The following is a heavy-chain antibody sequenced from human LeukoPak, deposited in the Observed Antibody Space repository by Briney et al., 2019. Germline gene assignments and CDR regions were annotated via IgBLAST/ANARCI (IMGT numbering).Heavy chain of an antibody. D-gene: IGHD3-10*01. CDR3: GADSMPRGVFSYAFDI. CDR2: IVAGSGDT. V-gene: IGHV1-58*01. J-gene: IGHJ3*02. Sequence: TSVKVSCKASGFTFTSSAVQWVRQARGQRLEWIGWIVAGSGDTNSAQKFQERVTITRDMSTRTAYMELSSLRSEDTAVYYCGADSMPRGVFSYAFDIWGQGTMVTVSS. CDR1: GFTFTSSA.